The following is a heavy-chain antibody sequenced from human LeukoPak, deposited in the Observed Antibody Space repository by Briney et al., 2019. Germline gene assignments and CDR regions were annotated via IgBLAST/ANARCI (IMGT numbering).Heavy chain of an antibody. CDR2: ISTSGDYI. CDR3: AKVRVAAAGYFDY. V-gene: IGHV3-21*04. J-gene: IGHJ4*02. CDR1: GFSFSIYS. D-gene: IGHD6-13*01. Sequence: GGSLRLSCAASGFSFSIYSMNWVRQAPGKGLEWVSSISTSGDYIYDAGSVKGRFTISRDNSKNTLYLQMNSLRAEDTAVYYCAKVRVAAAGYFDYWGQGTLVTVSS.